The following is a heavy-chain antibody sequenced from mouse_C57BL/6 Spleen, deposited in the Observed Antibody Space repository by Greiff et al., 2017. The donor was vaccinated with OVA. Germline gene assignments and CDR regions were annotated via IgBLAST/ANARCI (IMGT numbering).Heavy chain of an antibody. J-gene: IGHJ4*01. V-gene: IGHV1-50*01. CDR3: VRRDGKGYAMDY. Sequence: QVQLQQPGAELVKPGASVKLSCKASGYTFTSYWMQWVKQRPGQGLEWIGEIDPSDSYTNYNQKFKGKATLTVDTSSSTAYMQLSSLTSEDSAVYYCVRRDGKGYAMDYWGQGTSVTVSS. D-gene: IGHD2-1*01. CDR1: GYTFTSYW. CDR2: IDPSDSYT.